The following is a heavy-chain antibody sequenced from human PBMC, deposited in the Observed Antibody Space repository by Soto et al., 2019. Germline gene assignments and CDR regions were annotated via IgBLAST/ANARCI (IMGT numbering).Heavy chain of an antibody. CDR3: ATMIRGLIHWLDP. Sequence: QVQLVQSGAEVKRPGASVKVSSKASGDTFSNFDFNWVRQATGQGPEWMGWMYPNNGQTAYARTFQGRVTMTWNSSTSTAYMELSSLTSEDTAVYYCATMIRGLIHWLDPWGQGTLVTVSS. J-gene: IGHJ5*02. D-gene: IGHD3-16*01. CDR1: GDTFSNFD. CDR2: MYPNNGQT. V-gene: IGHV1-8*01.